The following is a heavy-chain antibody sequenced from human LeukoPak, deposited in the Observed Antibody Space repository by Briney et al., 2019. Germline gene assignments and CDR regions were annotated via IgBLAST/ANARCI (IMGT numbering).Heavy chain of an antibody. V-gene: IGHV1-46*01. J-gene: IGHJ5*02. CDR2: INPSGGST. CDR1: GYTFTSYY. Sequence: ASVKVSCKASGYTFTSYYMHWVRQAPGQGLEWMGIINPSGGSTSYAQKFQGRVTMTRDTSTSTVYMELSSLRSDDTAVYYCAKGRVVAGSKSLTYHWFDPWGQGTLVTVSS. CDR3: AKGRVVAGSKSLTYHWFDP. D-gene: IGHD6-19*01.